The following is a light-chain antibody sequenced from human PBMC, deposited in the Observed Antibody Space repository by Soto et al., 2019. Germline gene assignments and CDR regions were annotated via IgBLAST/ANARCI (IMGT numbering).Light chain of an antibody. J-gene: IGKJ1*01. Sequence: QSGVQSRFSGSGSGTEFTLTISSLQPEDVATYYCQQLNNSWTFGKGTKVDIK. CDR3: QQLNNSWT. V-gene: IGKV1-9*01.